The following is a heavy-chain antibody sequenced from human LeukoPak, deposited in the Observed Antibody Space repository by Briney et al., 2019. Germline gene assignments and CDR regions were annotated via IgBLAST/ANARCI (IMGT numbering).Heavy chain of an antibody. Sequence: ASVKVSCKVSGYTLTELSMHWVRQAPGKGLEWMGGFDPEDGETIYAQKFQGRVTITADKSTSTAYMELSSLRSEDTAVYYCARGGIQLWLAYFDYWGQGTLVTVSS. D-gene: IGHD5-18*01. CDR1: GYTLTELS. CDR3: ARGGIQLWLAYFDY. J-gene: IGHJ4*02. CDR2: FDPEDGET. V-gene: IGHV1-24*01.